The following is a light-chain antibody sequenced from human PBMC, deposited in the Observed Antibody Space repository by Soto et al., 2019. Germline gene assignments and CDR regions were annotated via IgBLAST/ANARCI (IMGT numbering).Light chain of an antibody. V-gene: IGKV3-20*01. CDR3: QQYGSSPIT. CDR2: GAS. Sequence: EIVLTQSPGTLSLSPGERATLSCRASQSVSGSYLAWYQQKPGQAPRLLIYGASSRATGIPDRFSGSGSGTDFTRTISRLEPEDFAVYFCQQYGSSPITFGQGTRLEIK. CDR1: QSVSGSY. J-gene: IGKJ5*01.